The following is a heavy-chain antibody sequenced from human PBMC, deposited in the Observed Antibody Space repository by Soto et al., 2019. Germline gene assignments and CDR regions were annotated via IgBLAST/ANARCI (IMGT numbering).Heavy chain of an antibody. Sequence: PGGSLRLSCAASAFTFSDHYMDWVRQAPGKGLEWVGRIRNKANSYTTEYAASVKGRFTISRDDSKNSVYLQMNSLKTEDTALYYCARGVKCSGANCYPPAPLDIWGQGTMVTVSS. D-gene: IGHD2-15*01. CDR2: IRNKANSYTT. V-gene: IGHV3-72*01. CDR1: AFTFSDHY. CDR3: ARGVKCSGANCYPPAPLDI. J-gene: IGHJ3*02.